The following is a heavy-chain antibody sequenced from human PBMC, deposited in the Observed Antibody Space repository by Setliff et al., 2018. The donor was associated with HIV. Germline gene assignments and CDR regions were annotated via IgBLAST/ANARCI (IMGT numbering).Heavy chain of an antibody. Sequence: GGSLRLSCTASGFTFSSYAMSWVRRAPGKGLEWVSSIGVSGGSTYYADSVKGRFTISRDTSKNTLYLQMNSLRAKDTAVYYCANFGGNTISAPLDYWGQGTLVTVSS. CDR3: ANFGGNTISAPLDY. V-gene: IGHV3-23*01. CDR1: GFTFSSYA. J-gene: IGHJ4*02. CDR2: IGVSGGST. D-gene: IGHD6-6*01.